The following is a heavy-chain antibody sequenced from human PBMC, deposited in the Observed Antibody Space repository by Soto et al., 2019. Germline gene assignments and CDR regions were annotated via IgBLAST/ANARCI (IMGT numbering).Heavy chain of an antibody. CDR3: ARETSSYGDYVYPFDY. Sequence: QVQLVQSGAEVKKPGASVKVSCKASGYTFTSYGISWVRQAPGQGLEWMGWISAYNGNTNYAQKLQGRVTMTTDTSTSTGYMELRSLRSDDTAVYYCARETSSYGDYVYPFDYWGQGTLVTVSS. D-gene: IGHD4-17*01. CDR2: ISAYNGNT. V-gene: IGHV1-18*04. CDR1: GYTFTSYG. J-gene: IGHJ4*02.